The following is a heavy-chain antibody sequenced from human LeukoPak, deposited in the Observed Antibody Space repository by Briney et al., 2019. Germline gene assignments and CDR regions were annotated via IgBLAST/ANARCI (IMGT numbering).Heavy chain of an antibody. CDR3: ARDVLRYFDWGDAFDI. Sequence: GGSLRLSCAASGFTFSNYWISWVRQAPGKGLEWVAVISYDGSNKYYADSVKGRFTISRDNSKNTLYLQMNSLRAEDTAVYYCARDVLRYFDWGDAFDIWGQGTMVTVSS. V-gene: IGHV3-30-3*01. CDR1: GFTFSNYW. J-gene: IGHJ3*02. D-gene: IGHD3-9*01. CDR2: ISYDGSNK.